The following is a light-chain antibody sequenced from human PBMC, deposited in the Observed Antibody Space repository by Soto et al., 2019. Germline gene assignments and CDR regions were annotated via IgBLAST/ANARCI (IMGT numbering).Light chain of an antibody. CDR2: DNN. V-gene: IGLV1-51*01. CDR3: GTWDSSLSAGVV. J-gene: IGLJ2*01. Sequence: QSVLTQPPSVSAAPGQTVTISCSGSSSNIGNNYVSWYQQLPGTAPKLLMYDNNKRPSGIPDRFSGSKSGTSATLGITGLQTGDEADYYCGTWDSSLSAGVVFGGGTKLTVL. CDR1: SSNIGNNY.